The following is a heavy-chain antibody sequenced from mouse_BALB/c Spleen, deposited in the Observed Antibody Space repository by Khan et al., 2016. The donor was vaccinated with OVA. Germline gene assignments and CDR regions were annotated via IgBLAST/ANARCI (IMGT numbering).Heavy chain of an antibody. V-gene: IGHV3-2*02. D-gene: IGHD1-1*01. Sequence: EVQLQESGPGLVKPSQSLSLTCTVTGYSITSGYAWNWIRQFPRNKLEWMGYISYSGSTSYNPSLRSRISITRDTSKNQFFLQLNSVTTEDTATYYCARKNYYGYAMDYWGQGTSVTVSS. CDR1: GYSITSGYA. CDR3: ARKNYYGYAMDY. J-gene: IGHJ4*01. CDR2: ISYSGST.